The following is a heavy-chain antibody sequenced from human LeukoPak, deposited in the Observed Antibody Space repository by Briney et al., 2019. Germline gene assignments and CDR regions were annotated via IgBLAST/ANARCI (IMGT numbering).Heavy chain of an antibody. J-gene: IGHJ3*02. CDR2: ISSSGSTI. V-gene: IGHV3-48*03. Sequence: GGSLRLSCAASGFTFSSYEMNWVRQAPGKGLEWVSYISSSGSTIYYADSVKGRFTISRDNAKNSLYLQMNSLRAEDTAVYYCAKDLYDYVWGSQLPNAFDIWGQGTMVTVSS. CDR3: AKDLYDYVWGSQLPNAFDI. CDR1: GFTFSSYE. D-gene: IGHD3-16*01.